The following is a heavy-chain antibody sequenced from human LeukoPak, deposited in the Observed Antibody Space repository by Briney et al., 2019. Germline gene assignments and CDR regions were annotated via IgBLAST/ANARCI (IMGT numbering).Heavy chain of an antibody. CDR1: GGSFSGYY. Sequence: PSETLSLTCAVYGGSFSGYYWSWIRQPPGKGLEWIGEINHSGSTNYNPSLKSRVTISVDTSKNQFSLKLSSVTAADTAVYYCARDYLYSSSHGNYYCMDVWGKGTTVTVSS. D-gene: IGHD6-6*01. J-gene: IGHJ6*03. CDR3: ARDYLYSSSHGNYYCMDV. CDR2: INHSGST. V-gene: IGHV4-34*01.